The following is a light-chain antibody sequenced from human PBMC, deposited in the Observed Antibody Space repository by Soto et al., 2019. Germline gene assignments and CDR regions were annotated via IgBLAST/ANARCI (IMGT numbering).Light chain of an antibody. CDR3: QQYGGSPGT. J-gene: IGKJ1*01. Sequence: EIVLTQSPGTLSLSPGGRATLSCRASQSLNSNYLAWYQQKPGQAPRLLIFGASSRATGIPDRFGGSGSGTDFTLTISRLEPEDFAVYYCQQYGGSPGTFGQGTKVEI. CDR1: QSLNSNY. V-gene: IGKV3-20*01. CDR2: GAS.